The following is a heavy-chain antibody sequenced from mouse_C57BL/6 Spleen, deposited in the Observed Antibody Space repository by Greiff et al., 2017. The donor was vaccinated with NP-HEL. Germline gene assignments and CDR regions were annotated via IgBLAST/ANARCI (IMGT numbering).Heavy chain of an antibody. CDR1: GFTFSDYG. V-gene: IGHV5-17*01. Sequence: DVKLVESGGGLVKPGGSLKLSCAASGFTFSDYGMHWVRQAPEKGLEWVAYISSGSSTIYYADTVKGRFTISRDNAKNTLFLQMTSLRSEDTAMYYCARSFWGGDFDYWGQGTTLTVSS. D-gene: IGHD4-1*01. J-gene: IGHJ2*01. CDR2: ISSGSSTI. CDR3: ARSFWGGDFDY.